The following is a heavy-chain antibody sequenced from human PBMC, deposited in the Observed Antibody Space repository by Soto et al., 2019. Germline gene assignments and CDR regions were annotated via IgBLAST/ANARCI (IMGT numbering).Heavy chain of an antibody. Sequence: ASVTVSCKVSGYTLTELSMHWVRRAPGKGLEWMGGFDPEDGETIYAQKFQGRVTITADESTSTAYMELSSLRSEDTAVYYCARTDIVVVPAENWFDPWSQGTLVTVSS. V-gene: IGHV1-24*01. D-gene: IGHD2-2*01. CDR3: ARTDIVVVPAENWFDP. J-gene: IGHJ5*02. CDR2: FDPEDGET. CDR1: GYTLTELS.